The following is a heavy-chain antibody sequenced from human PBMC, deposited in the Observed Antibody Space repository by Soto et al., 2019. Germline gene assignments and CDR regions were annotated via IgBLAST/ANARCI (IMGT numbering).Heavy chain of an antibody. Sequence: PGGSLRLSCAASGFTFSGSAMHWVRQASGKGLEWVGRIRSKANSYATAYAASVKGRFTISRDDSKNTAYLQMNSLKTEDTAVYYCTRHSSSGSADPTLSYYYGMDVWGKGTTVTVSS. CDR3: TRHSSSGSADPTLSYYYGMDV. V-gene: IGHV3-73*01. J-gene: IGHJ6*04. CDR2: IRSKANSYAT. D-gene: IGHD2-15*01. CDR1: GFTFSGSA.